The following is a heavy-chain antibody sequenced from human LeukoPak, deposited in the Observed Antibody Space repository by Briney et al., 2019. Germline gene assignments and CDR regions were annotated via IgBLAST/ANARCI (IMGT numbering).Heavy chain of an antibody. D-gene: IGHD4-17*01. CDR1: RFSFSICS. CDR3: VKATVTSSYFDYFDS. CDR2: ISNNGDHT. V-gene: IGHV3-64D*09. Sequence: GGSLRLSSSASRFSFSICSMHWVRQAPGTGLEYVSAISNNGDHTNYADSVKGRFTISRDNSKNTLYLQMSSLRAEDTAVYYCVKATVTSSYFDYFDSWGQGTRVTVSS. J-gene: IGHJ4*02.